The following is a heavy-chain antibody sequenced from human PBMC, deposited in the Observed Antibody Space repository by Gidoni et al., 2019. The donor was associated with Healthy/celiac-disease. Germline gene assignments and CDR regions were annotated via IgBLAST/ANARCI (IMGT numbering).Heavy chain of an antibody. V-gene: IGHV4-34*01. CDR2: INHSGST. CDR1: GGSFSGYY. J-gene: IGHJ6*02. CDR3: ARGASSAWSEYGMDV. D-gene: IGHD2-15*01. Sequence: QVQLQQWGAGLLKPSETLSLTCAVYGGSFSGYYWSWIRQPPGKGLEWIGKINHSGSTNYNPSLKSRVTISVDTSKNQFSLKLSSVTAADTAVYYCARGASSAWSEYGMDVWGQGTTVTVSS.